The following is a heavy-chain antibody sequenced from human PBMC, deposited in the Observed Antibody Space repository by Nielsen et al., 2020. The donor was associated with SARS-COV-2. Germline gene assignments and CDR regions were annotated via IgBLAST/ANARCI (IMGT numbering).Heavy chain of an antibody. D-gene: IGHD6-25*01. V-gene: IGHV3-9*01. CDR2: ISWNSGSI. CDR1: GFTFDDYA. Sequence: GGSLRLSCAASGFTFDDYAMHWVRQAPGKGLEWVSGISWNSGSIGYADSVKGRFTISRDNAKNSLYLHLNSLRAEDTAVYYCAKPSSSRYSVKFYFHYWGQGTRVTVSS. CDR3: AKPSSSRYSVKFYFHY. J-gene: IGHJ4*02.